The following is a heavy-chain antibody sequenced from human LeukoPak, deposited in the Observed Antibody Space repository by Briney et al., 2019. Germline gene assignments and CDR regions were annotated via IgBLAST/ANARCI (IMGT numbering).Heavy chain of an antibody. V-gene: IGHV3-66*01. CDR3: ATGAGFDY. CDR2: SDFGGAT. CDR1: GFTVRPDY. D-gene: IGHD6-19*01. J-gene: IGHJ4*02. Sequence: GGSLRLSCAASGFTVRPDYMTWVRQAAGKGLEWVSVSDFGGATYYADSVKGRFTISRDASQNILYLQMNSLRTDDTAVYYCATGAGFDYWGQGTLVTVSS.